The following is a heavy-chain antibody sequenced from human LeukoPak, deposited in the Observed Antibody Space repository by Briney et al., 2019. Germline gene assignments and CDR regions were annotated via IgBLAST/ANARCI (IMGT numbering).Heavy chain of an antibody. V-gene: IGHV1-18*01. D-gene: IGHD4-17*01. CDR1: GYTFTSYG. J-gene: IGHJ6*03. Sequence: ASVKVSCKAPGYTFTSYGISWVRQAPGQGLEWMGWISAYNGNTNYAQKLQGRVTMTTDTSTSTAYMELRSLRSDDTAVYYCARWYGDYARYYYMDVWGKGTTVTVSS. CDR2: ISAYNGNT. CDR3: ARWYGDYARYYYMDV.